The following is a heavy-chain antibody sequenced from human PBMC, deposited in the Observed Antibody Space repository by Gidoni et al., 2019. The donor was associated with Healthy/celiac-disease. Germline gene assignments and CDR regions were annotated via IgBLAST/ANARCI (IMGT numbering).Heavy chain of an antibody. Sequence: QVQLQASGPGLVKPSDPLSLTCTVSGGSISSYYWSWIRQPPGKGLEWIGYIYYSGSTNYNPSLKSRVTISVDTSKNQFSLKLSSVTAADTAVYYCARGSSDYDSSGYWDWGQGTLVTVSS. V-gene: IGHV4-59*01. CDR1: GGSISSYY. CDR3: ARGSSDYDSSGYWD. D-gene: IGHD3-22*01. CDR2: IYYSGST. J-gene: IGHJ4*02.